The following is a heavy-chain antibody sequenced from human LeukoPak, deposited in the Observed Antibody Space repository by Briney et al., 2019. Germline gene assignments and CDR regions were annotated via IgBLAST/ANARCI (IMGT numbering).Heavy chain of an antibody. V-gene: IGHV3-23*01. J-gene: IGHJ4*02. CDR1: GFTFSSYA. CDR3: AKDTRSSGPRGYFDY. CDR2: ISGSGGSA. D-gene: IGHD3-10*01. Sequence: PGGSLRLSCAASGFTFSSYAMDWVRQAPGKGLEWVSAISGSGGSAYYADSVKGRFTLSRDNSKNTLYPQINSLRDEDTAVYYCAKDTRSSGPRGYFDYWGQGALVTVSS.